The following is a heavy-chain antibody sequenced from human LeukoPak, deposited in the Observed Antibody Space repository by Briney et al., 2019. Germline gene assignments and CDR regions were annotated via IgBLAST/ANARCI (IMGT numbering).Heavy chain of an antibody. CDR1: GGSISSYY. V-gene: IGHV4-4*07. J-gene: IGHJ5*02. Sequence: SETLSLTCTVSGGSISSYYWSWIRQPAGKGLEWIGRIYTSGSTNYNPSLKSRVTISVDTSKNQFSLKLSSVTAADTAMYYCARQGYFDWLFNWFDPWGQGILVTVSS. CDR3: ARQGYFDWLFNWFDP. CDR2: IYTSGST. D-gene: IGHD3-9*01.